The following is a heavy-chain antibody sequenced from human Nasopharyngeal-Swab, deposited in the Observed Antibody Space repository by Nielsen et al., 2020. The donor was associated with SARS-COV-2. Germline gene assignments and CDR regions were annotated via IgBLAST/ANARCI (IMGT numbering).Heavy chain of an antibody. J-gene: IGHJ4*02. CDR1: GFTFSSYS. V-gene: IGHV3-48*02. D-gene: IGHD4-17*01. CDR2: ISSSGRTI. Sequence: GGSLRLSCAASGFTFSSYSMNWVRQAPGKGLGWVSYISSSGRTIYYEDSVKGRFTISRDNAKNSVFLQMNSLRDEDTAVYYCARNLYGDYVIDYWGRGTLVTVSS. CDR3: ARNLYGDYVIDY.